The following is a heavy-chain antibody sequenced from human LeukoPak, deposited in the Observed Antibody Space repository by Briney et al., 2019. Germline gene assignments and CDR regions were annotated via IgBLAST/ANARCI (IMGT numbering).Heavy chain of an antibody. V-gene: IGHV5-51*01. J-gene: IGHJ5*02. CDR3: ARRAYGSGSYYNDP. CDR1: GYSFNNYW. Sequence: GESLKISCKGSGYSFNNYWIGWVRQMPGKGLEWMGIIYPGDSDTRYSPSFQGQVTISADKSISTAYLQWSGLKASDTAMYYCARRAYGSGSYYNDPWGQGTLVTVSS. D-gene: IGHD3-10*01. CDR2: IYPGDSDT.